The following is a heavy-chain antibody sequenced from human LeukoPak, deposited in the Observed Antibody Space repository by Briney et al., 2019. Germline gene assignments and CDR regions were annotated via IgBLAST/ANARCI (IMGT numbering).Heavy chain of an antibody. CDR1: GGTFSSYA. V-gene: IGHV1-69*05. CDR2: IIPIFGTA. D-gene: IGHD3-10*01. CDR3: ARDNGGFGLY. Sequence: SVKVSCKVFGGTFSSYAINWVRQAPGQGLEWMGGIIPIFGTANYAQKFQGRVTITTDESTSTAYMELSRLRSDDTAVYYCARDNGGFGLYWGQGTLVTVSS. J-gene: IGHJ4*02.